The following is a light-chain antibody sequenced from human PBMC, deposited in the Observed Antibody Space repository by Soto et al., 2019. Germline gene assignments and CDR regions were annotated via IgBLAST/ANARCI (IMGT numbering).Light chain of an antibody. CDR3: HQYGSTPRT. Sequence: EIVLTQSPGTLSLSPGERVTLSCRASQNVIDNYFAWFQQKPGQAPRLLIFGISSRATGIPDRFSGSGSGTDFTLTISRLEPEDFAVYYCHQYGSTPRTFGQGTKLEIK. V-gene: IGKV3-20*01. J-gene: IGKJ2*01. CDR2: GIS. CDR1: QNVIDNY.